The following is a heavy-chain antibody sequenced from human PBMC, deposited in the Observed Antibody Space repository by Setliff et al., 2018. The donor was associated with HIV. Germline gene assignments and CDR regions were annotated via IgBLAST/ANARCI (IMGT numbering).Heavy chain of an antibody. V-gene: IGHV3-48*03. CDR2: ISSSGSTI. CDR3: AKNTMATVTSYFDY. J-gene: IGHJ4*02. D-gene: IGHD4-4*01. CDR1: GFTFSSYA. Sequence: GGSLRLSCAASGFTFSSYAMHWVRQAPGKGLEYVSAISSSGSTIYYADSVKGRFTISRDNAKNSLYLQMNSLRAEDTAVYYCAKNTMATVTSYFDYWGQGTLVTVSS.